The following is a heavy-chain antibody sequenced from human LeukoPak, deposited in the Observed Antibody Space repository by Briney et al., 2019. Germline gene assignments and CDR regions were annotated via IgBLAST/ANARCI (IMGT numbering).Heavy chain of an antibody. CDR3: ARGGTPYYDSSGYVDY. D-gene: IGHD3-22*01. V-gene: IGHV1-69*01. J-gene: IGHJ4*02. CDR1: GGTFSSYA. CDR2: IIPIFGTA. Sequence: GGSLRLSCAVSGGTFSSYAISWVRQAPGQGLEWMGGIIPIFGTANYAQKFQGRVTITADESTSTAYMELSSLRSEDTAVYYCARGGTPYYDSSGYVDYWGQGTLVTVSS.